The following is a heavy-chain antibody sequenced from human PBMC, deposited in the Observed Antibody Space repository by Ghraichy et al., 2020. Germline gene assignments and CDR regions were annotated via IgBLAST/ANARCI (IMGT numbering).Heavy chain of an antibody. V-gene: IGHV3-30*02. Sequence: GSLRLSCAASGFTFSTYGMHWVRQPPGKGLEWVAFIRYGGTNKYYVDSVKGRFTISRDNSKDTLYLQMNSLRAEDTAVYYCAKDPQQCSGDIYYPGFDYWGQGTLVTVSS. CDR2: IRYGGTNK. CDR3: AKDPQQCSGDIYYPGFDY. CDR1: GFTFSTYG. J-gene: IGHJ4*02. D-gene: IGHD2-15*01.